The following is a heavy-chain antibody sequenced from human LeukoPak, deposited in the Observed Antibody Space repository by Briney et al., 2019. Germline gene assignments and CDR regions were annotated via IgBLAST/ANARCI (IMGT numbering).Heavy chain of an antibody. CDR2: MYHSGTT. V-gene: IGHV4-59*08. J-gene: IGHJ6*02. Sequence: SETLSLTCTVSGDSISNYYWSWLRQPPGKGLEWIGYMYHSGTTNYNPSLKSRVTMSVDTSKNQFSLKLSSVTAADTAVYYCARHGTSLVWGVPYYYYGLDVWGQGTTVTVSS. CDR1: GDSISNYY. CDR3: ARHGTSLVWGVPYYYYGLDV. D-gene: IGHD3-10*01.